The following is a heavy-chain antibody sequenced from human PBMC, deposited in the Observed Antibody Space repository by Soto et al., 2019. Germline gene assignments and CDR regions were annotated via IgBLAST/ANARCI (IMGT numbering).Heavy chain of an antibody. CDR2: IYYSGTT. V-gene: IGHV4-39*01. CDR3: ARQGLRYYFYGMDI. D-gene: IGHD3-16*02. CDR1: GGPTVIDSP. J-gene: IGHJ6*02. Sequence: PSETLSLTCTVSGGPTVIDSPNPLQPPGKGLEWIGTIYYSGTTIYNPSLKSRVTISVDTSKNQFSLKLSSVTAADTAVYYCARQGLRYYFYGMDIWGQGTTVTVYS.